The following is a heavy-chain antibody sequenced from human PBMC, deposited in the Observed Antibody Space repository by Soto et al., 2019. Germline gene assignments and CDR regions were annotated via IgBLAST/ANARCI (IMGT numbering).Heavy chain of an antibody. CDR1: GYTFTGYY. Sequence: ASVKVSCKASGYTFTGYYMHWVRQAPGQGLEWMGWINPNSGGTNYAQKFQGWVTMTRDTSISTAYMELSRLRSDDTAVYYCARSGSGVRGAYDYWGQGTLVTVSS. CDR2: INPNSGGT. D-gene: IGHD3-10*01. V-gene: IGHV1-2*04. CDR3: ARSGSGVRGAYDY. J-gene: IGHJ4*02.